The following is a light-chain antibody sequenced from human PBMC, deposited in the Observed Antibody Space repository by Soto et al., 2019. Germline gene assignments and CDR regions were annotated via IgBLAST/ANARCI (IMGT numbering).Light chain of an antibody. J-gene: IGKJ1*01. V-gene: IGKV1-39*01. CDR1: QSISSY. CDR3: QQSYSTPRTWT. Sequence: DIQMTQSPSSLSASVGDRVTITCRASQSISSYLNWYQQKPGKAPKLLIYAASSLQSGVPSRFSGSGSGTDFTLTISSLQPVDFATYYCQQSYSTPRTWTFGQGTKVEIK. CDR2: AAS.